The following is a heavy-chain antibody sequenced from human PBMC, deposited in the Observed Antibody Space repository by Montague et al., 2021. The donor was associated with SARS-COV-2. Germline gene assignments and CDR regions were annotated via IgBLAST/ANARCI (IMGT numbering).Heavy chain of an antibody. J-gene: IGHJ4*02. V-gene: IGHV4-4*02. CDR2: IFRSGVS. CDR3: VRGGTMTVVVFDY. D-gene: IGHD3-22*01. CDR1: GDSISNSNW. Sequence: SETLSLTCTVSGDSISNSNWWTWVRQSPGRGLEWIGEIFRSGVSXYNPSLKSRVTMSVDMSRNQFSLSLSNVTAADTAIYYCVRGGTMTVVVFDYWGQGTLVTVSS.